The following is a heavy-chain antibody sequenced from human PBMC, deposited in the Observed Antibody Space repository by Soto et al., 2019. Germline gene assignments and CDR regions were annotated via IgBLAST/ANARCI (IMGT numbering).Heavy chain of an antibody. CDR1: GFMFETFY. Sequence: QVVVVESGGGVVQPGRSLTLSCAASGFMFETFYMHWVRQAPGKGLQWVAVISSDGRNKYYADSVKGRFTISRDNSKNTLYLQMNSLKTEDTAMYYCAKDPKCCTIGSHFLDNWFDPWGQGTLVTVSS. CDR3: AKDPKCCTIGSHFLDNWFDP. V-gene: IGHV3-30*04. CDR2: ISSDGRNK. D-gene: IGHD2-8*01. J-gene: IGHJ5*02.